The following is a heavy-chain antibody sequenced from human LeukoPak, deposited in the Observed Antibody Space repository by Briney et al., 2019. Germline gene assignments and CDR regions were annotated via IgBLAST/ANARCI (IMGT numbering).Heavy chain of an antibody. J-gene: IGHJ4*02. Sequence: GESLKISCKGSGSSFTSYWINWVRQMPGKGLEWMGRIDPSDSYTNYSPSFQGHVTISADKSISTAYLQWSSLKASDTAMYYCAWGSGGAFDYWGQGTLVTVSS. CDR1: GSSFTSYW. V-gene: IGHV5-10-1*01. CDR3: AWGSGGAFDY. CDR2: IDPSDSYT. D-gene: IGHD3-10*01.